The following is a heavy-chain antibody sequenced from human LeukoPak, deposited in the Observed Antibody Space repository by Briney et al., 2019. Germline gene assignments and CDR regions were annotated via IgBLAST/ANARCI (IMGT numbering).Heavy chain of an antibody. J-gene: IGHJ6*03. CDR3: ARDRPVYCSSTSCYYYYMDV. V-gene: IGHV4-61*02. Sequence: PSETLSLTCTVSGGSLSSGSYYWSWIRQPAGKGLEWIGRIYTSGSTHYNPSLKSGVTVSVDTSKNRFSLKLSSVTAADTAVYYCARDRPVYCSSTSCYYYYMDVWGKGTTVTVSS. CDR1: GGSLSSGSYY. CDR2: IYTSGST. D-gene: IGHD2-2*01.